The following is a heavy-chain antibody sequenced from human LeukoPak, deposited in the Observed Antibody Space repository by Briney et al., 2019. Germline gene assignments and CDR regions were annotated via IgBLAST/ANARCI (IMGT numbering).Heavy chain of an antibody. CDR1: GFIFSSYA. CDR2: ISGSGGGT. D-gene: IGHD3-10*01. J-gene: IGHJ4*02. Sequence: GGSLRLSCAASGFIFSSYAMSWVRQAPGKGLAWVSAISGSGGGTYYADSVKGRFTISRDNSKNTLYLQMNSLRAEDTAVYYCAKRGDCSGTCTYDYWGQGTLVTVSS. CDR3: AKRGDCSGTCTYDY. V-gene: IGHV3-23*01.